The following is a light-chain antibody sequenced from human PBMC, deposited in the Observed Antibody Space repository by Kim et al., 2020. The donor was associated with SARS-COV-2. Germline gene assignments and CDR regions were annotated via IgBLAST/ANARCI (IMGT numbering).Light chain of an antibody. CDR2: GAS. J-gene: IGKJ2*01. V-gene: IGKV3-20*01. CDR3: QQYGSSPRYT. CDR1: QSVGSSY. Sequence: SPGGRATLSCRASQSVGSSYLAWYQQKPGQAPRLLIYGASSRATGIPDRFSGSGSGTDFTLTISRLEPEDFAVYYCQQYGSSPRYTFGQGTKLEI.